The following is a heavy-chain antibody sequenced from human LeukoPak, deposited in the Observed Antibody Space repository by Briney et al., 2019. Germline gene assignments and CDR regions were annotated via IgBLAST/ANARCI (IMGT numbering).Heavy chain of an antibody. CDR2: IHPGKSDT. J-gene: IGHJ5*02. D-gene: IGHD6-13*01. V-gene: IGHV5-51*01. CDR3: ARSIVLAAATGP. CDR1: GYIFTSYW. Sequence: GESLKISCKGSGYIFTSYWIGWVRQMPGRGLEWMGIIHPGKSDTRYSPSFQGQVTISADKSISTAYLQWSSLKASDTAMYYCARSIVLAAATGPWGQGTLVTVSS.